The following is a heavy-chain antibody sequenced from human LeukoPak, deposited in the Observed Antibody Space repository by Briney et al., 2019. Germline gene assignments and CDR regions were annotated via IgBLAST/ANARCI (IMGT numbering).Heavy chain of an antibody. V-gene: IGHV4-34*01. J-gene: IGHJ4*02. CDR2: INHSGST. D-gene: IGHD3-22*01. CDR1: GGSFSGYY. Sequence: SETLSLTCAVYGGSFSGYYWSWIRQPPGKGLEWIGEINHSGSTNYNPSLKSRVTISVDTSKNQFSLKLSSVTAADTAVYYCARQTYYYDSSGYQAPLFDYWGQGTLVTVSS. CDR3: ARQTYYYDSSGYQAPLFDY.